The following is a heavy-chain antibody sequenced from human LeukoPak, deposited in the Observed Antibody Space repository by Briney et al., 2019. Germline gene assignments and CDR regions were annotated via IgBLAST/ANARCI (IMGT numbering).Heavy chain of an antibody. V-gene: IGHV3-74*01. CDR3: ARGSDCSGGSCYSYWYFDL. Sequence: GGSLRLSCAASASTFSSYWMHWVRQAPGKGLVWVSRINSDGSSTSYADSVKGRFTISRDNAKNTLYLQMNSLRAEDTAMYYCARGSDCSGGSCYSYWYFDLWGRGTLVTVSS. CDR1: ASTFSSYW. D-gene: IGHD2-15*01. J-gene: IGHJ2*01. CDR2: INSDGSST.